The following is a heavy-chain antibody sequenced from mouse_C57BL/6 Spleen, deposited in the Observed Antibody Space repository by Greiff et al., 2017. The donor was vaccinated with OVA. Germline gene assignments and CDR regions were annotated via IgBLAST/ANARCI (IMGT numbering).Heavy chain of an antibody. CDR3: ARGGYYYGSSYDYYAMDY. D-gene: IGHD1-1*01. CDR1: GYSFTSYY. J-gene: IGHJ4*01. Sequence: VQLQQSGPELVKPGASVKISCKASGYSFTSYYIHWVKQRPGQGLEWIGWIYPGSGNTKYNEKFKGKATLTADTSSSTAYMQLSSLTSEDSAVYYCARGGYYYGSSYDYYAMDYWGQGTSVTVSS. CDR2: IYPGSGNT. V-gene: IGHV1-66*01.